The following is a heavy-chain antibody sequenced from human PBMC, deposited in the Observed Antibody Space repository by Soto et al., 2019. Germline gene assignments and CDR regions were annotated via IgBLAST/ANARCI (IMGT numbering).Heavy chain of an antibody. CDR3: ARGRIIVAGGFDP. D-gene: IGHD6-19*01. Sequence: ASVKVSCKASGYTFTSYDIIWVRQATGQGLEWMGWMNPSTGNTYSAEKFQGRLTMTRNTSISTVYIELSSLSFEDTAVYYCARGRIIVAGGFDPWGQGTLVTVSS. CDR1: GYTFTSYD. J-gene: IGHJ5*02. V-gene: IGHV1-8*01. CDR2: MNPSTGNT.